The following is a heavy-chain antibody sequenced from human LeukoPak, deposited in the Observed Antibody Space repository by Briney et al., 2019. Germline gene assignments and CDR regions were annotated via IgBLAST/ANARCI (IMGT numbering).Heavy chain of an antibody. V-gene: IGHV3-33*05. D-gene: IGHD2-21*02. J-gene: IGHJ4*02. CDR2: ISYNEGDK. Sequence: ISYNEGDKYYADSVEGRFTISRDNSDNTVYLQMNSLRAEDTAVYYCARDPCFGGDCYWGNDFWGQGILVIVST. CDR3: ARDPCFGGDCYWGNDF.